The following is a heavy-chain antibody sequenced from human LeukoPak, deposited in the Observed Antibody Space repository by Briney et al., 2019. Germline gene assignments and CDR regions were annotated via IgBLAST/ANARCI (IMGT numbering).Heavy chain of an antibody. CDR1: GFTFSSYG. CDR3: AKEIAAIGLPAVDH. CDR2: ISGSGGST. Sequence: GGSLRLSCAASGFTFSSYGMSWVRQAPGKGLEWVSAISGSGGSTYYADPVKGRFTISRDNSKNTLYLQMNSLRAEDTAVYYCAKEIAAIGLPAVDHWGQGTLVTVSS. J-gene: IGHJ4*02. V-gene: IGHV3-23*01. D-gene: IGHD6-13*01.